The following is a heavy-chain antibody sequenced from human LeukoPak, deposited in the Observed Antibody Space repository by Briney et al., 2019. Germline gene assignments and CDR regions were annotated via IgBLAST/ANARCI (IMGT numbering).Heavy chain of an antibody. J-gene: IGHJ6*03. CDR2: IYTSGST. V-gene: IGHV4-4*07. Sequence: PSETLSLTCTDPGGSISSYYWSWIRQPAGKGLEWIGRIYTSGSTNYNPSLKSRVTMSVGTSKNQLSLKLSSVAAADTAVYYCARDRVGSSSWSPYYYYYSIVVWGKGTTVTLSS. CDR1: GGSISSYY. D-gene: IGHD6-13*01. CDR3: ARDRVGSSSWSPYYYYYSIVV.